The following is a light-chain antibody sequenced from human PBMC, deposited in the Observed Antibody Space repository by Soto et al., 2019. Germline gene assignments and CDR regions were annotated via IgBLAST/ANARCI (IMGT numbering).Light chain of an antibody. J-gene: IGLJ2*01. CDR1: SSDGGTYNL. CDR2: EGS. V-gene: IGLV2-23*03. CDR3: SSYAGSSTFEV. Sequence: QSALTQPASVSGSPGQSITISCTGSSSDGGTYNLVSWYQQHPGKAPKLMIYEGSKRPSGVSNRFSGSKSGNTASLTISGLQAEDEADYYCSSYAGSSTFEVFGGGTKLTVL.